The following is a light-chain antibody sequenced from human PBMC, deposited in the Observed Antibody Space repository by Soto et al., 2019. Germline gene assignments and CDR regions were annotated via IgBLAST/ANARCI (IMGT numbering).Light chain of an antibody. CDR2: TAS. CDR1: QDISKW. V-gene: IGKV1-12*01. J-gene: IGKJ4*01. Sequence: DIQMTQSPSSVSASVGDRVTITCRASQDISKWLTWYQQTPGKAPKLLIYTASTLQSGVPSRFSGSGSGTDFTLTISGLRPEDFATYYCQQGNSFPLTFGGGPKVEIK. CDR3: QQGNSFPLT.